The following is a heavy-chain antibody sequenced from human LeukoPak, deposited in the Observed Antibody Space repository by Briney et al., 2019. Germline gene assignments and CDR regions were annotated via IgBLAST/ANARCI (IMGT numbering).Heavy chain of an antibody. V-gene: IGHV4-59*01. J-gene: IGHJ5*02. D-gene: IGHD1-1*01. Sequence: SETLSLTCTVSGGSISSYYWSWIRQPPGKGREWIGYIYYSGSTNYNPSLKSRVTISVDTSKKQFSLKLSSVTAADTAVYYCARGWGSLDWFDPWGQGTLVTVSS. CDR3: ARGWGSLDWFDP. CDR1: GGSISSYY. CDR2: IYYSGST.